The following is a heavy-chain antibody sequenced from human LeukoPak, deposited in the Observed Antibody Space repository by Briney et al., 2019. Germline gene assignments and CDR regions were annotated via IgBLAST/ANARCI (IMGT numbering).Heavy chain of an antibody. CDR1: GGSFSGYY. Sequence: SETLSLTCAVYGGSFSGYYWSWIRQPPGKGLEWIGEINHSGSTNYNPSLKSRVTISVDTSKNQFSLKLSSVTAADTAVYYCARPGRGSYQLPAYWGQGTLVTVSS. D-gene: IGHD2-2*01. CDR3: ARPGRGSYQLPAY. V-gene: IGHV4-34*01. CDR2: INHSGST. J-gene: IGHJ4*02.